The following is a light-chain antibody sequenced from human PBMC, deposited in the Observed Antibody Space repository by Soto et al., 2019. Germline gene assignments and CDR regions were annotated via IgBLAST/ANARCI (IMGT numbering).Light chain of an antibody. Sequence: QSALTQPPSASGSPGHSVTISCTGTSSDVGGYNYVSWYQQRPGKAPQLMIYEVSRRPSGVPDCFSGSKSGNTASLTVSGLQAEDEADYYCSSYAGSNNLLFGGGTKLTVL. CDR2: EVS. CDR1: SSDVGGYNY. V-gene: IGLV2-8*01. J-gene: IGLJ2*01. CDR3: SSYAGSNNLL.